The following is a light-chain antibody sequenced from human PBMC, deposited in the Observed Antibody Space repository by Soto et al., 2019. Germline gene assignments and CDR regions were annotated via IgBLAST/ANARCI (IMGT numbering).Light chain of an antibody. CDR3: SSYTSTTTWV. V-gene: IGLV2-14*01. Sequence: QSALTQPASVSGSPGQSIIISCTGTSSDVGGYNYVSWYQQYPGKAPKLMIYDVSYRPSGVSNRFSGSKSGNTASLTISGLQAEDAAEYYCSSYTSTTTWVFGGGTKLTVL. J-gene: IGLJ3*02. CDR1: SSDVGGYNY. CDR2: DVS.